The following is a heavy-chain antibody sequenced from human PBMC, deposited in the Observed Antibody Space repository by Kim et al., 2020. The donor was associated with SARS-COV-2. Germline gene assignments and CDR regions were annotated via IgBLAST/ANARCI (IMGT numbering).Heavy chain of an antibody. CDR2: IYYSGSS. Sequence: SETLSLTCTVSGGSISSDGYTWIWIRQRQGKGLEGIGYIYYSGSSYYNPSLQIRVTISIYTSKNQLSLQLSSVAAADTAVYSCARKERTDACDIGGQGT. V-gene: IGHV4-31*03. CDR1: GGSISSDGYT. CDR3: ARKERTDACDI. J-gene: IGHJ3*02.